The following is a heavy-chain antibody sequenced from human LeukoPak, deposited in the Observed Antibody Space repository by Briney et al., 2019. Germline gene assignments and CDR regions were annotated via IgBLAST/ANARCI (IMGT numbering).Heavy chain of an antibody. V-gene: IGHV1-69*13. CDR3: ARESPTYSNYGYFDY. Sequence: SVKVSCKASGGTFSSYAISWARQAPGQGLEWMGGIIPIFGTANYAQKFQGRVTITADESTSTAYMELSSLRSEDTAVYYCARESPTYSNYGYFDYWGQGTLVTVSS. CDR2: IIPIFGTA. J-gene: IGHJ4*02. CDR1: GGTFSSYA. D-gene: IGHD4-11*01.